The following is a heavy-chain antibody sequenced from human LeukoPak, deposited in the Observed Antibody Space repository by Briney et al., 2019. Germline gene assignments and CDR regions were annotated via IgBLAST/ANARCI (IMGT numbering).Heavy chain of an antibody. V-gene: IGHV1-2*02. J-gene: IGHJ6*03. CDR3: ARVVVRDYYYMDV. D-gene: IGHD2-15*01. CDR1: GYTFTGYY. CDR2: INPNSGGT. Sequence: ASVKVSCEASGYTFTGYYMHWVRQAPGQGLEWMGWINPNSGGTNYAQKFQGRVTMTRDTSISTAYMELSRLRSDDTAVYYCARVVVRDYYYMDVWGKGTTVTVSS.